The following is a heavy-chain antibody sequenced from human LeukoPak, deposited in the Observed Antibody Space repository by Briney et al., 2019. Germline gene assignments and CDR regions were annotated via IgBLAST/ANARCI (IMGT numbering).Heavy chain of an antibody. CDR2: IVVGSGNT. D-gene: IGHD2-15*01. CDR3: AAVYLGYCSGGSCPWFDP. CDR1: GFTFTSSA. Sequence: SVKVSCKASGFTFTSSAMQWVRQARGQRLEWRGGIVVGSGNTNYAQKFQERVTITRDMSTSTAYMELSSLRSEDTAVYYCAAVYLGYCSGGSCPWFDPWGQGTLVTVSS. V-gene: IGHV1-58*02. J-gene: IGHJ5*02.